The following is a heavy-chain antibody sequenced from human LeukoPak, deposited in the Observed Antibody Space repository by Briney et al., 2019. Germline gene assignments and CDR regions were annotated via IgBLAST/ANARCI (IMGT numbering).Heavy chain of an antibody. CDR3: AKDRHYIVVVPAARFYGMDV. D-gene: IGHD2-2*01. Sequence: GGSLRLSCAASGFTFSSYAMSWVRQAPGKGLEWVAVISYDGSNKYYADSVKGRFTISRDNSKNTLYLQMNSLRAEDTAVYYCAKDRHYIVVVPAARFYGMDVWGQGTTVTVSS. J-gene: IGHJ6*02. CDR1: GFTFSSYA. CDR2: ISYDGSNK. V-gene: IGHV3-30*18.